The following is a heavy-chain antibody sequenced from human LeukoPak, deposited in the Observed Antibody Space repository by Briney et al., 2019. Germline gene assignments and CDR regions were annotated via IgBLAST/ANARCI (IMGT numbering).Heavy chain of an antibody. CDR2: INSDGSST. D-gene: IGHD3-10*01. CDR1: GFTFSSYW. CDR3: ARDFGELLNPLDAFDI. J-gene: IGHJ3*02. Sequence: GGSLRLSCAASGFTFSSYWMHWVRQVPGKGLVWVSHINSDGSSTSYADSVKGRFTISRDNAKNTLYLQMNSLRAEDTAVYYCARDFGELLNPLDAFDIWGQGTTVTVSS. V-gene: IGHV3-74*01.